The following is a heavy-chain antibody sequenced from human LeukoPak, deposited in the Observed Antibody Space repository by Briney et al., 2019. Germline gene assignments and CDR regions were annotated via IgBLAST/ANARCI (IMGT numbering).Heavy chain of an antibody. J-gene: IGHJ6*02. CDR1: GGSFSGYY. Sequence: SETLSLTCAVYGGSFSGYYWSWIRQPPGKGLEWVGEINHSGSTNYNTSLKSRVTISVDTSKNQFPLKLSSVTAADTAVYYCARGGLEWLVPANYYYGMDVWGQGTTVTVSS. CDR3: ARGGLEWLVPANYYYGMDV. D-gene: IGHD3-3*01. V-gene: IGHV4-34*01. CDR2: INHSGST.